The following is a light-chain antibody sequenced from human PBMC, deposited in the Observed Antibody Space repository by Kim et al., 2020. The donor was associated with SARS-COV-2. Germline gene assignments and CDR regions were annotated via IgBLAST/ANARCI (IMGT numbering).Light chain of an antibody. CDR1: SLRSNY. CDR2: DKT. CDR3: NSRDSSGHRV. V-gene: IGLV3-19*01. J-gene: IGLJ1*01. Sequence: SSELTQDPAVSVALGQTVRITCQGDSLRSNYASWYQQNPGRAPVLVIYDKTNRPSGIPDRFSGSSSAHTASLTITGAQAEEEAAYYCNSRDSSGHRVFGT.